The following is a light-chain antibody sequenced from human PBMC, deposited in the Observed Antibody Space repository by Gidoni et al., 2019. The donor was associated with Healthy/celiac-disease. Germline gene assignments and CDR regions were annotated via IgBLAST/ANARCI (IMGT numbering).Light chain of an antibody. J-gene: IGKJ3*01. Sequence: EIVLTQSPATLSLSPGERATLSCGASQSVSSSYLAWYQQKPGLAPRLLIYDASSRATGIPYRFSGSGSGTDVTLTISRLEPEDFAVDYCQQYGSSPLTVGPGTKVDIK. CDR2: DAS. CDR1: QSVSSSY. V-gene: IGKV3D-20*01. CDR3: QQYGSSPLT.